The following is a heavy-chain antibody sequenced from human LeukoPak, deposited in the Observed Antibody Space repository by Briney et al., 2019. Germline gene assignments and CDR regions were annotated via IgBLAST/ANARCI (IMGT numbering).Heavy chain of an antibody. CDR3: ARTNEGGYTYDYFYYYYMDV. CDR1: GGSISSYY. D-gene: IGHD5-18*01. J-gene: IGHJ6*03. CDR2: IYYSGST. Sequence: SETLSLTCTVSGGSISSYYWSWIRRPPGKGLEWIGYIYYSGSTNYNPSLKSRVTISVDSSKNQFSLKLSSVTAADTAVYYCARTNEGGYTYDYFYYYYMDVWGKGTTVT. V-gene: IGHV4-59*01.